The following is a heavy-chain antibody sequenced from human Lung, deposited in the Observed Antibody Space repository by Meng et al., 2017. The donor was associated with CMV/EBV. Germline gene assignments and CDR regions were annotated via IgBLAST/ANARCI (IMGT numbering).Heavy chain of an antibody. CDR3: ARVSRTVH. D-gene: IGHD2-2*01. V-gene: IGHV3-21*06. CDR2: INGGSNYI. Sequence: LGLSCAASGFTFSSYTMNWVSQAPGKGLEWVSSINGGSNYIYYADSVKGRFTISRDNAKNLLYLQMNSLRAEDTAVYYCARVSRTVHWGQGTLVTVSS. J-gene: IGHJ4*02. CDR1: GFTFSSYT.